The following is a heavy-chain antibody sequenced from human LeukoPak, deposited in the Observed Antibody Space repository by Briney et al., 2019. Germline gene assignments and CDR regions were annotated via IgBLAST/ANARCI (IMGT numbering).Heavy chain of an antibody. D-gene: IGHD3-3*01. CDR1: GFTFDDYA. Sequence: GGSLRLSCAASGFTFDDYAMHWVRQAPGKGLEWVSGISWNSARIGYADPVKGRFTISRDNAKNSLYLQMNSLRPEDMALYYCAKDISPDFWSGSNFDSWGQGTLVTVSS. CDR2: ISWNSARI. V-gene: IGHV3-9*03. J-gene: IGHJ4*02. CDR3: AKDISPDFWSGSNFDS.